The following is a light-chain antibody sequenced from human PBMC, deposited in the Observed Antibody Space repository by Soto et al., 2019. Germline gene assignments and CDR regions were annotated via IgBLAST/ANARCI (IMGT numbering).Light chain of an antibody. V-gene: IGLV2-14*01. CDR1: SSDVGGYNY. J-gene: IGLJ1*01. Sequence: QSVLTQPASVSGSPGQSITISCTGTSSDVGGYNYVSWFQQHPGKAPKLLIYEVNNRPSRISNRFSGSKSGNTASLTISGLQAEDEADYYCSSYTSSNTLVFGTGTKVTDL. CDR2: EVN. CDR3: SSYTSSNTLV.